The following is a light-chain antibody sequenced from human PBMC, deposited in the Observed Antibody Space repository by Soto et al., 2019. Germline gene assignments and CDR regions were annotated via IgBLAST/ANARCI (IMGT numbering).Light chain of an antibody. CDR3: QQYDDWPRWT. V-gene: IGKV3-15*01. Sequence: EIVMTQSPATLSVSPGETATLTCRASQTVSYNFAWYQQKPGQPPRLLFYRASTRATGVPDRFSASGFATAFTLSINGLQSEDFALYYCQQYDDWPRWTLGQGTKVEMK. J-gene: IGKJ1*01. CDR2: RAS. CDR1: QTVSYN.